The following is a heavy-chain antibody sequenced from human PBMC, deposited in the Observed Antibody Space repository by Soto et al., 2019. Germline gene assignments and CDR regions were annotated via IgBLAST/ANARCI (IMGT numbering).Heavy chain of an antibody. CDR3: AREGRVSGDIVVVPAAPSDAFDI. CDR1: GFTFSRYA. V-gene: IGHV3-23*01. Sequence: GGSLRLSCAASGFTFSRYAMSWVRQAPGKGLEWVSAISGSGTSTYYADSVKGRFTISRDNSKNTLYVQMSSLRSEDTAVYYCAREGRVSGDIVVVPAAPSDAFDIWGQGTMVTVSS. CDR2: ISGSGTST. J-gene: IGHJ3*02. D-gene: IGHD2-2*01.